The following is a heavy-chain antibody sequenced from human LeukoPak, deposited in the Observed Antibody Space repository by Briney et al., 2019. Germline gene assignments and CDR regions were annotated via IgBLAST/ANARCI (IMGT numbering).Heavy chain of an antibody. CDR1: GGSFSGYY. D-gene: IGHD2-2*01. CDR3: ARGSTGGRGSIDP. Sequence: KPSGTLSLTCAVYGGSFSGYYWSWIRQPPGKGLEWIGEINHSGSTNYNPSLKSRVTISVDTSKNQFSLKLSSVTAADTAVYYCARGSTGGRGSIDPWGQGTLVTVSS. CDR2: INHSGST. V-gene: IGHV4-34*01. J-gene: IGHJ5*02.